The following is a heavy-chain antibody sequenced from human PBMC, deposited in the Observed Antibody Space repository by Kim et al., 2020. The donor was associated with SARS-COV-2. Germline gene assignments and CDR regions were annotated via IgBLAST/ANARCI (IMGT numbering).Heavy chain of an antibody. V-gene: IGHV1-8*01. D-gene: IGHD3-9*01. CDR2: MNPSRGTT. J-gene: IGHJ4*02. Sequence: ASVKVSCRASGYTFTTSDINWVRQATGQGLEWLGWMNPSRGTTGYAQKFQGRVTMTRDTSISTAFMELSSLRSEDTAIYYCARGKDYDILTGYQYYFDYWGQGTLVTVSS. CDR3: ARGKDYDILTGYQYYFDY. CDR1: GYTFTTSD.